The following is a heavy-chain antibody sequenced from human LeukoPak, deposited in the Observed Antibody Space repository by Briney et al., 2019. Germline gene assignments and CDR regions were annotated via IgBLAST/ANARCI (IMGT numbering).Heavy chain of an antibody. CDR3: AKLKVDIVVAPADY. CDR2: ISGSGGRT. Sequence: PGRSLRLSCTTSKFNFNSYGMNWVRQAPGKGLEWVSAISGSGGRTYYADSVKGRFTISRDNSKNTLYLQMNSLRAEDTAVYYCAKLKVDIVVAPADYWGQGTLVTVSS. J-gene: IGHJ4*02. CDR1: KFNFNSYG. D-gene: IGHD2-2*03. V-gene: IGHV3-23*01.